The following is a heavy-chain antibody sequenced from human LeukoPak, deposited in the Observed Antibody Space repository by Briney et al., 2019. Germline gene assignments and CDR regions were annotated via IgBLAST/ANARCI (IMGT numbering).Heavy chain of an antibody. CDR3: ARLKGIDYYGSGSYQPSDY. CDR2: ITRSSNII. D-gene: IGHD3-10*01. CDR1: GFTFSDYS. V-gene: IGHV3-48*01. J-gene: IGHJ4*02. Sequence: GGSLRLSCAASGFTFSDYSMNWVRQAPGKGLEWLSYITRSSNIIYYGDSVKGRFTVSRDNAQNSVYLQMNSLRAEDTAVYYCARLKGIDYYGSGSYQPSDYWGQGTLVTVSS.